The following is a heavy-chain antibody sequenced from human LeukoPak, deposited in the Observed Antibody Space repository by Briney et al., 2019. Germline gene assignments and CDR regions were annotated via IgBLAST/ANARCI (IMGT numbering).Heavy chain of an antibody. V-gene: IGHV3-33*01. CDR2: IWYDGSNK. CDR3: ARVGYNYVLDY. J-gene: IGHJ4*02. Sequence: QPGRSLRLSCAASGFTFSSYGMHWVRQAPGKGLEWVAVIWYDGSNKYYADSVKGRFTISRDNSKNTLYLQMNSLRAEDTAVYYCARVGYNYVLDYWGQGTLVTVSS. CDR1: GFTFSSYG. D-gene: IGHD5-24*01.